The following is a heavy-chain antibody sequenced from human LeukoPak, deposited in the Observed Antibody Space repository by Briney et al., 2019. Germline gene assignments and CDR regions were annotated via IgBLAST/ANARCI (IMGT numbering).Heavy chain of an antibody. D-gene: IGHD1-14*01. CDR3: ARDLSPPLLSNRHTHNWFDP. CDR2: ISAYNGNT. CDR1: GYTFTSYA. J-gene: IGHJ5*02. Sequence: VASVKVSCKASGYTFTSYAMNGVRQAPGQGLEWMGWISAYNGNTNYAQKLQGRVTMTTDTSTSTAYMELRSLRSDDTAVYYCARDLSPPLLSNRHTHNWFDPWGQGTLVTVSS. V-gene: IGHV1-18*01.